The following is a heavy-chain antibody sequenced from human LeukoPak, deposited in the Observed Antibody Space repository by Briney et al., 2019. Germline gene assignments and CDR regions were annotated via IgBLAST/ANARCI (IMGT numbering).Heavy chain of an antibody. CDR3: ARTYYYDSLDY. CDR2: IKQDGSEK. Sequence: GGSLRLSCAASGFTFSSYWVSWVRQAPGKGLEWVANIKQDGSEKYYVDSVKGRFTISRDNAKNSLYLQMNSLRAEDTAVYYCARTYYYDSLDYWGQGTLVTVSS. J-gene: IGHJ4*02. CDR1: GFTFSSYW. V-gene: IGHV3-7*01. D-gene: IGHD3-22*01.